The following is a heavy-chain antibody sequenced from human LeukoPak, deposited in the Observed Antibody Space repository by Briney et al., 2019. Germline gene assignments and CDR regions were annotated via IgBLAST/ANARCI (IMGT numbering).Heavy chain of an antibody. CDR1: GFTFSNGW. V-gene: IGHV3-15*01. CDR3: TSNLYCSTSSCCTLDN. Sequence: GGSLRLSCAASGFTFSNGWMSWVRQAPGKGLEWVGRIKSKSERGTTDYAAPVKGRFTISRDGSTNTVYLHMNSLKTEDTAVYFCTSNLYCSTSSCCTLDNWGQGTLVAVSP. D-gene: IGHD2-2*02. J-gene: IGHJ4*02. CDR2: IKSKSERGTT.